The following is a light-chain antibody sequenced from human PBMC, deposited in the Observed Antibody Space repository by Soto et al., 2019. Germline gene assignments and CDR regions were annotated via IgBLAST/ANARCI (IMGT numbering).Light chain of an antibody. CDR2: GAS. CDR1: QSISSSY. V-gene: IGKV3-15*01. CDR3: HQYNQWPLWT. Sequence: EIVLTQSPGTLSLSPGKRATLSCRASQSISSSYLAWYQQRPGQAPRLLIYGASTRAAGIPARFSGSGSETEFTLTIRSLQSEDFAVYYCHQYNQWPLWTFGQGTKVDIK. J-gene: IGKJ1*01.